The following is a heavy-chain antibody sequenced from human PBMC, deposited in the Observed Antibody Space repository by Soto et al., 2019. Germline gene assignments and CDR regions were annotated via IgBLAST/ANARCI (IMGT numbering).Heavy chain of an antibody. CDR3: ASTSPYYYDSSGYLGQEIFDY. D-gene: IGHD3-22*01. V-gene: IGHV3-30-3*01. J-gene: IGHJ4*02. CDR2: ISYDGSNK. Sequence: PGGSLRLSCAASGFTFSSYAMHWVRQAPGKGLEWVAVISYDGSNKYYADSVKGRFTISRDNSKNTLYLQMNSLRAEDTAVYYCASTSPYYYDSSGYLGQEIFDYWGQGTLVTVSS. CDR1: GFTFSSYA.